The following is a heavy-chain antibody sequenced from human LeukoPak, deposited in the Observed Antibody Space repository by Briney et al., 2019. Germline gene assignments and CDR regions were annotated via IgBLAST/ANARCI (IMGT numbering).Heavy chain of an antibody. D-gene: IGHD6-19*01. CDR2: IIPILGIA. Sequence: ASVKVSCKASGYTFTSYYMHWVRQAPGQGLEWMGRIIPILGIANYAQKFQGRVTITADKSTSTAYMELSSLRSEDTAVYYCASGTGIAVAGTLDPWGQGTLVTVSS. V-gene: IGHV1-69*02. CDR1: GYTFTSYY. CDR3: ASGTGIAVAGTLDP. J-gene: IGHJ5*02.